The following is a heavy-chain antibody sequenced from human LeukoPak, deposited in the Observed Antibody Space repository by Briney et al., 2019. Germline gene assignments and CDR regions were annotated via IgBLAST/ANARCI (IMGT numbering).Heavy chain of an antibody. Sequence: GGSLRLSCVASGVTLSNYAMSWARQAPGKGLEWVSYISSSGSTIYYADSVKGRFTISRDNAKNSLYLQMNSLRAEDTAVYYCARDPIGTAAEVDYWGQGTLVTVSS. CDR1: GVTLSNYA. D-gene: IGHD6-13*01. J-gene: IGHJ4*02. V-gene: IGHV3-11*01. CDR2: ISSSGSTI. CDR3: ARDPIGTAAEVDY.